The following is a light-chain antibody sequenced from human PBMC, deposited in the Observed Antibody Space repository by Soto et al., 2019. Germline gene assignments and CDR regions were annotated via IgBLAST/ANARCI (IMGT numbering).Light chain of an antibody. CDR3: QQTYSTTPT. Sequence: DIQITQSPSSLSASVGDRVTITCRASQTISSYLNWYQQKPGKAPNILIYAASSLQSGVPSRFSGSGSGTDFTRTISSLQPEDVGNVYCQQTYSTTPTFGQGTKVDIK. J-gene: IGKJ1*01. CDR1: QTISSY. CDR2: AAS. V-gene: IGKV1-39*01.